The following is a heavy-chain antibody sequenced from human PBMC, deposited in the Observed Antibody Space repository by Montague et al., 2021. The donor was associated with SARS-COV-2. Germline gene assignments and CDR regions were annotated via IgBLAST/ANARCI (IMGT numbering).Heavy chain of an antibody. J-gene: IGHJ4*02. V-gene: IGHV4-61*08. CDR1: GGSVSSGGYY. CDR3: ARVSLAAAATRSDY. CDR2: IYYSGST. Sequence: SETLSLTCTVSGGSVSSGGYYWSWIRQPPGKGLEWIGYIYYSGSTNYXPSLKSRVTISLDTSKNQSSLKLTSVTAADTAVYYCARVSLAAAATRSDYWGQGTLVTVSS. D-gene: IGHD6-13*01.